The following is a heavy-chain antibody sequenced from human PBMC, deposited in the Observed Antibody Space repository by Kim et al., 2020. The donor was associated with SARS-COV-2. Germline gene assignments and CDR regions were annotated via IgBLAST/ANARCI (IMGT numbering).Heavy chain of an antibody. CDR2: ISWDGDE. J-gene: IGHJ4*02. V-gene: IGHV2-5*02. D-gene: IGHD6-13*01. CDR3: ARHVWVPPLKYAGIDY. Sequence: SGPTLVNPTQTLTLTCTFSGFSLSDDGVGVDWIRQPPGKALEWLAVISWDGDERYSPSLKSRLTITKDTSKNEVVLTMTDMDPMDTATYYCARHVWVPPLKYAGIDYWGQGTLVTVSS. CDR1: GFSLSDDGVG.